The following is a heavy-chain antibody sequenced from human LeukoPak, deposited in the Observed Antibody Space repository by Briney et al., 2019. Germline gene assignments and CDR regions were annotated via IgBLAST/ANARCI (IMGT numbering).Heavy chain of an antibody. V-gene: IGHV3-30*18. CDR3: AKPLVEGEILNWFDP. D-gene: IGHD1-26*01. Sequence: GGSLRLSCAASGFTFSSYGMHWVRQAPGKGLEWLAVISYDGSNKYYADSVKGRFTISRDNSKNTLYLQMNSLRAEDTAVYYCAKPLVEGEILNWFDPWGQGTLVTVSS. J-gene: IGHJ5*02. CDR2: ISYDGSNK. CDR1: GFTFSSYG.